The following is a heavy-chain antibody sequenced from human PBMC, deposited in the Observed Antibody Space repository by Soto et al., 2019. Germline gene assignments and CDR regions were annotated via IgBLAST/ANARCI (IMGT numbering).Heavy chain of an antibody. D-gene: IGHD4-17*01. J-gene: IGHJ2*01. Sequence: QVQLVQSGAEVRKPGASVKVSCKASGYTFTSYDINWVRQASGQGLEWMGWMNPNSGNTGSAQRYLGRLTLTRNTSINTAYMELTSLTSEDAAVYYCARVHTATTYFDVWGRGTLV. V-gene: IGHV1-8*01. CDR3: ARVHTATTYFDV. CDR1: GYTFTSYD. CDR2: MNPNSGNT.